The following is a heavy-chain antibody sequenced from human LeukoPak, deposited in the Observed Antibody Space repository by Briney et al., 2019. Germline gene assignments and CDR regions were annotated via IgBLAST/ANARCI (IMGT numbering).Heavy chain of an antibody. D-gene: IGHD4-23*01. CDR1: GYSFTAYY. J-gene: IGHJ5*02. CDR2: INPNTGGT. V-gene: IGHV1-2*02. Sequence: ASVKVSCKASGYSFTAYYIYWIRHSPVEGFEWMGWINPNTGGTNYAGKFHGRVIMTRDTSIDTAYMELSSVTSDDTAVYYCTRGTPWFDPWGQGTLVTVSS. CDR3: TRGTPWFDP.